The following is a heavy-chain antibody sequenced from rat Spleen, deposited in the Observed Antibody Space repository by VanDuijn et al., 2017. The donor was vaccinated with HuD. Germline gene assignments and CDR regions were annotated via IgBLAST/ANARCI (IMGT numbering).Heavy chain of an antibody. V-gene: IGHV5-31*01. J-gene: IGHJ2*01. CDR1: GFTFNNYW. D-gene: IGHD1-6*01. Sequence: EVQLVESGGGLVQPGRSLKLSCVASGFTFNNYWMTWIRQAPGKGLEWVASITNTGGSTYYRDSVKGRFTISRDNAKSTLYLQMDSLRSEDTATYYCARAYTPDYWGQGVMVTVSS. CDR3: ARAYTPDY. CDR2: ITNTGGST.